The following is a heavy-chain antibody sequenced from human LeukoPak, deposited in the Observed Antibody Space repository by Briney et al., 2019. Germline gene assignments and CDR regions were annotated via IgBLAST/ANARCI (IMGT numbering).Heavy chain of an antibody. J-gene: IGHJ4*02. CDR3: ARDSGSYYGVDY. D-gene: IGHD1-26*01. Sequence: PSQTLSLTCTVSGGSISSGSYYWSWIRQPAGKGLEWIGRIYTSGSTNYNPSLKSRVTISVDTSKNQLSLKLSSVTAADTAVYYCARDSGSYYGVDYWGQGTLVTVSS. CDR1: GGSISSGSYY. CDR2: IYTSGST. V-gene: IGHV4-61*02.